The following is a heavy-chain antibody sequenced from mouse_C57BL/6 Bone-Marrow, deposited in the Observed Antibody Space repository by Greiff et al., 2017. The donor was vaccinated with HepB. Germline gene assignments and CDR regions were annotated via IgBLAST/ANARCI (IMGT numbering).Heavy chain of an antibody. J-gene: IGHJ1*03. CDR3: AKSTVVATSHFDV. CDR1: GFSLTSYG. D-gene: IGHD1-1*01. V-gene: IGHV2-5*01. CDR2: IWRGGST. Sequence: VKLMESGPGLVQPSQSLSITCTVSGFSLTSYGVHWVRQSPGKGLEWLGVIWRGGSTDYNAAFMSRLSITKDNSKSQVFFKMNSLQADDTAIYYCAKSTVVATSHFDVWGTGTTVTVSS.